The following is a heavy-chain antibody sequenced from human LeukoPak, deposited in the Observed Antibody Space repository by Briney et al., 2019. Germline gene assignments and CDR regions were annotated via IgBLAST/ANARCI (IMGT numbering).Heavy chain of an antibody. CDR2: INQSGST. Sequence: SETLSLTCTVSGGSISNYYWNWIRQPPGKGLEWIGEINQSGSTNYNPSLKSRVTISVDTSKNQFSLKLSSVTAADTAVYYCASSSSGWSFDYWGQGTLVTVSS. V-gene: IGHV4-34*01. CDR1: GGSISNYY. D-gene: IGHD6-19*01. CDR3: ASSSSGWSFDY. J-gene: IGHJ4*02.